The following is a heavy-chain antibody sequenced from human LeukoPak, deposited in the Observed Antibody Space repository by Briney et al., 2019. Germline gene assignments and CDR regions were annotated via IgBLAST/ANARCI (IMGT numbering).Heavy chain of an antibody. CDR1: GGSISSYY. Sequence: PSETLSLTCTVSGGSISSYYWSWIRQPPGKGLEWIGYIYYSGSTNYNPSLKSRVTIPVDTSKNQFSLKLSSVTAADTAVYYCARVEYSSSLYYYYYMDVWGKGTTVTVSS. D-gene: IGHD6-6*01. CDR2: IYYSGST. CDR3: ARVEYSSSLYYYYYMDV. J-gene: IGHJ6*03. V-gene: IGHV4-59*01.